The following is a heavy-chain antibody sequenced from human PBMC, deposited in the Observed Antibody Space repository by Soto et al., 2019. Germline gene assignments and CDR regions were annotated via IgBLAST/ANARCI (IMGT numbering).Heavy chain of an antibody. J-gene: IGHJ4*02. CDR1: GFTFGSYA. V-gene: IGHV3-23*01. D-gene: IGHD1-1*01. CDR2: ISGSGGST. Sequence: EVQLLESGGGLVQPGGSLRLSCAASGFTFGSYAMSWVRQAPGKGLEWVSAISGSGGSTYYADSVKGRFTISRDNSKNTLYLQTNSLRAEDTAVYYCAKGGQLPGYFDYWGQGTLVTVSS. CDR3: AKGGQLPGYFDY.